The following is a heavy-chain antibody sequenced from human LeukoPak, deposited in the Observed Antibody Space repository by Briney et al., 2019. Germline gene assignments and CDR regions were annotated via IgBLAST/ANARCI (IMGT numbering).Heavy chain of an antibody. CDR2: ISSSSTI. J-gene: IGHJ3*01. Sequence: GGSLRLSCAASGFTFSSYSMNWVRQAPGKGLEWVSYISSSSTIYYADSVKGRFTISRDNAKNSLYLQMNSLRDEDTAVYYCARSPKGGSYSCWGQGTMVTVSS. CDR3: ARSPKGGSYSC. D-gene: IGHD1-26*01. V-gene: IGHV3-48*02. CDR1: GFTFSSYS.